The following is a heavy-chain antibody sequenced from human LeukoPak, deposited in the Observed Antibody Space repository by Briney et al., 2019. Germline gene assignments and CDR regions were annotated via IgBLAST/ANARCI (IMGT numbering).Heavy chain of an antibody. CDR1: GFTFSNYG. D-gene: IGHD5-12*01. J-gene: IGHJ4*02. V-gene: IGHV3-30*18. Sequence: GGSLRLSCAASGFTFSNYGMHWVRQAPGKGLEWVALISFDESSEYYADSVKGRFSISRDNSKNTLYLQMNNARVDDTAVCYCAKEVGYGSPYFDYWGQGTLVTVSS. CDR3: AKEVGYGSPYFDY. CDR2: ISFDESSE.